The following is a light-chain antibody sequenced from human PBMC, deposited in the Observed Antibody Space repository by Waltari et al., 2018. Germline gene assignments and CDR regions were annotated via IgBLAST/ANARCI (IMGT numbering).Light chain of an antibody. J-gene: IGKJ4*01. CDR2: YAS. V-gene: IGKV1-39*01. CDR3: QQSSTPPRLT. Sequence: DIQMTQSPSSLSASVGDRVTITCRASQSISNSLNWYQQTPGKAPKLLIYYASTLQSGVPPRFSGSGSGTDFTLTISSLQPEDFATDYCQQSSTPPRLTFGGGTRVEI. CDR1: QSISNS.